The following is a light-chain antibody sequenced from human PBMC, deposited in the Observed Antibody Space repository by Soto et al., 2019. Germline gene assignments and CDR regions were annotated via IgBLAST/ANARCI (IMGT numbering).Light chain of an antibody. Sequence: EIVMTQSPATLSVSPGERATLSCRASHTAASAVAWYQQKPGQAPRLLIYNASTRATGIPARFSGSGSATEFTLTISSLKSEDFAVYSCQHYRDCPHTFGGGTKVDLK. CDR3: QHYRDCPHT. CDR2: NAS. J-gene: IGKJ4*02. CDR1: HTAASA. V-gene: IGKV3-15*01.